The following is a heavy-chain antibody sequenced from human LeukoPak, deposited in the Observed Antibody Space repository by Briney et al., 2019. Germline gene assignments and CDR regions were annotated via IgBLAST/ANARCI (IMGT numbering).Heavy chain of an antibody. Sequence: SETLSLTCTVSGGSISSSSWSWIRQPPGKGLEWIGYIYYSGGTNYNPSLKSRVKISLDTSKNQFSLKLNSVTAADTAVYFCARGGYIYGFWGQGTLVTVSS. J-gene: IGHJ4*02. CDR3: ARGGYIYGF. V-gene: IGHV4-59*01. CDR1: GGSISSSS. D-gene: IGHD5-18*01. CDR2: IYYSGGT.